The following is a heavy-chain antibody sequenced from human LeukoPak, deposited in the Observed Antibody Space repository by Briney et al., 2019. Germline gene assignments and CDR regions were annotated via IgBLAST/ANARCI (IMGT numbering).Heavy chain of an antibody. CDR1: GGSISSYY. CDR3: ARVGVSSSWQDRDY. V-gene: IGHV4-59*01. CDR2: IYYSGST. J-gene: IGHJ4*02. D-gene: IGHD6-13*01. Sequence: PSETLSLTCTVAGGSISSYYWSWIRQPPGKGLEWIGYIYYSGSTNYNPSLKSRVTISVDTSKNQFSLKLSSVTAADTAVYYCARVGVSSSWQDRDYWGQGTLVTVSS.